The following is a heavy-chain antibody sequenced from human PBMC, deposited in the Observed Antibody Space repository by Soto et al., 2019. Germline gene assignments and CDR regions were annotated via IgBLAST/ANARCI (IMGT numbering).Heavy chain of an antibody. J-gene: IGHJ6*02. CDR2: ISGSGDST. Sequence: VQLLESGGGLVQPGGSLRLSCAASGFTFSTYAMTWVRQAPGQGLEWVAAISGSGDSTYYADSVKGRFTISRDNFKKTLYVQMSSLTAEDTAVYYCAKALYDFSSGFSYGLDVWGQGTTVTV. V-gene: IGHV3-23*01. CDR1: GFTFSTYA. D-gene: IGHD3-3*01. CDR3: AKALYDFSSGFSYGLDV.